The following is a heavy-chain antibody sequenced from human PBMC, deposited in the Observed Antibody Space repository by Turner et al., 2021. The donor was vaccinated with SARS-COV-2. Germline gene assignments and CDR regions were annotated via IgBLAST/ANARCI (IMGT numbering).Heavy chain of an antibody. CDR1: GFTFSSYG. D-gene: IGHD3-10*01. J-gene: IGHJ5*02. CDR2: IWYDGSNK. Sequence: QVQPVEPGGGVVQPGRSLRLSCAASGFTFSSYGMHWVRQAPGKGLEWVAVIWYDGSNKYYADSVKGRFTISRDNSKNTLYLQMNSLRAEDTAVYYCAREGLWPDNWFDPWGQGTLVTVSS. CDR3: AREGLWPDNWFDP. V-gene: IGHV3-33*01.